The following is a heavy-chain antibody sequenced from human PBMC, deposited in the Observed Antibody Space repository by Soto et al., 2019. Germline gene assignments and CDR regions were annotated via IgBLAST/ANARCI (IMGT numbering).Heavy chain of an antibody. Sequence: EVQLLESGGGLVQPGGSLRLSCAASRFTFSTFAMSWVRQAPGKGLEWVAAISGGGANTYYADSVKGRFTISRDKSKNTLYLQMDSLRAEDTAIYFCAKDSYSDFWSGHYYYFDFWGQGTLVTVSS. J-gene: IGHJ4*02. CDR1: RFTFSTFA. CDR2: ISGGGANT. V-gene: IGHV3-23*01. CDR3: AKDSYSDFWSGHYYYFDF. D-gene: IGHD3-3*01.